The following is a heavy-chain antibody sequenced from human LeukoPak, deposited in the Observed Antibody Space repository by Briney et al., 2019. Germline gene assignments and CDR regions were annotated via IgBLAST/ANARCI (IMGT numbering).Heavy chain of an antibody. D-gene: IGHD4/OR15-4a*01. CDR1: GFTVSTNY. J-gene: IGHJ4*02. CDR2: MYSGGNT. V-gene: IGHV3-66*01. Sequence: GGSLRLSCAASGFTVSTNYMSWVRRAPGKGLEWVSIMYSGGNTYYADSVKGRFTISRDNSKNTLYLQMNSLRAEDTAVYYCARKMADYGTEYFDYWGQGTLVTVSS. CDR3: ARKMADYGTEYFDY.